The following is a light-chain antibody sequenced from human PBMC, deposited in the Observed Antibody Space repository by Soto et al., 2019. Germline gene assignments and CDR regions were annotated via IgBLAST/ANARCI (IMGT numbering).Light chain of an antibody. CDR3: KQYNNWRT. V-gene: IGKV3-15*01. Sequence: EILMTQSPSSLSVSAGDRATITCRASEGIRSNLGWYQQKPGQPPRLLIYAASTIHTGIPSRFSGSGSGTEFTPTISRLQSEDSAVYYFKQYNNWRTFGQGTRVEIK. CDR1: EGIRSN. J-gene: IGKJ1*01. CDR2: AAS.